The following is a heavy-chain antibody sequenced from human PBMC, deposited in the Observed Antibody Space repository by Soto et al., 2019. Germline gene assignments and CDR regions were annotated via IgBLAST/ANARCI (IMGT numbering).Heavy chain of an antibody. V-gene: IGHV3-23*01. CDR1: GFTFISYA. Sequence: GGSLRLSCAASGFTFISYAMSWVRQAPGKGLEWVSAISGSGGSTYYADSVKGRFTISRDNSKNTLYLQMNSLRAEDTAVYYCAKQYSGYDQYGMDVWGQGTTVTVSS. J-gene: IGHJ6*02. CDR2: ISGSGGST. CDR3: AKQYSGYDQYGMDV. D-gene: IGHD5-12*01.